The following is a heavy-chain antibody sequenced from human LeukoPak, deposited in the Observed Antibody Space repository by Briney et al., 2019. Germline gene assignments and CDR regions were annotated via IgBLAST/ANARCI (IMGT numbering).Heavy chain of an antibody. Sequence: PSETLSLTCAVYGGSFSGYYWSWLRQPPGKGLEWIGEINHSGSTNYNPSLKSRVTISVDTSKNQFSLKLSSVTAADTAVYYCASGTAMVSYYYGMDVWGQGTTVTVSS. CDR1: GGSFSGYY. CDR2: INHSGST. D-gene: IGHD5-18*01. V-gene: IGHV4-34*01. CDR3: ASGTAMVSYYYGMDV. J-gene: IGHJ6*02.